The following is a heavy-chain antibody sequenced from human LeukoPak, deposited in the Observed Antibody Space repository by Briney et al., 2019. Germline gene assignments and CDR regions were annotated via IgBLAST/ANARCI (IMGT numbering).Heavy chain of an antibody. Sequence: ASVKVSCKASGYTFTSYGISWVRQAPGQGLEWMGWISAYNGNTNYAQKLQGRVTMTTDTSTSTAYMELRSLRSDDTAMYYCARAVGATPGDYFDYWGQGTLVTVSS. CDR1: GYTFTSYG. J-gene: IGHJ4*02. D-gene: IGHD1-26*01. CDR2: ISAYNGNT. CDR3: ARAVGATPGDYFDY. V-gene: IGHV1-18*01.